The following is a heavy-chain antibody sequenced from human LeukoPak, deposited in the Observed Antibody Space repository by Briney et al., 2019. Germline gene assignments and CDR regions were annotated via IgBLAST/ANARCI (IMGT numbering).Heavy chain of an antibody. J-gene: IGHJ4*02. Sequence: PSETLSLTCAVYGGSFSGYYWSWLRQPPGKGLEWIGEINHSGSTNYNPSLKSRVTISVDTSKNQFSLKLSSVTAADTAVYYCARGRGYCTNGVCYSFNYWGQGTLVTVSS. CDR2: INHSGST. V-gene: IGHV4-34*01. CDR1: GGSFSGYY. CDR3: ARGRGYCTNGVCYSFNY. D-gene: IGHD2-8*01.